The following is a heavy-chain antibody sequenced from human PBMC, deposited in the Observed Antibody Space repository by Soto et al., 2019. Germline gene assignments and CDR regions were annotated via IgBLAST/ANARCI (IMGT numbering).Heavy chain of an antibody. J-gene: IGHJ5*02. Sequence: PSETLSLTCAVYCGSFSGYYWSWIRQPPGKGLEWIGEINHSGSTNYNPSLKSRVTISVDTSKNQFSLKLSSVTAADTAVYYCARLRSIAARPRSGNWFDPWGQGTLVTVSS. CDR1: CGSFSGYY. D-gene: IGHD6-6*01. CDR2: INHSGST. CDR3: ARLRSIAARPRSGNWFDP. V-gene: IGHV4-34*01.